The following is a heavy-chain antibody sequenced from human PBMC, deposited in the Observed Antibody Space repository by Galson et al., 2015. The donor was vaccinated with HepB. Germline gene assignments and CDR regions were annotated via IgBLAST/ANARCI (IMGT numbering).Heavy chain of an antibody. CDR2: IWYDGSNK. CDR1: GFTFSSYG. Sequence: SLRLSCAASGFTFSSYGMHWVRQAPGKGLEWVAVIWYDGSNKYYADSVKGRFTISRDNSKNTLYLQMNSLRAEDTAVYYCARDAAVVVPAARPNWFDPWGQGTLVTVSS. V-gene: IGHV3-33*01. CDR3: ARDAAVVVPAARPNWFDP. J-gene: IGHJ5*02. D-gene: IGHD2-2*02.